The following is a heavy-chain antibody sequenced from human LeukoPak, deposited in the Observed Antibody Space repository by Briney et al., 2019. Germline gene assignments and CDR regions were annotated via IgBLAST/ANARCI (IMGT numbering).Heavy chain of an antibody. Sequence: SETLSLTCAVSGGSFSGSYWTWLRQPPGKGLEWIGEINHSGDTNYNSSLKNRATISLDTSKNRFSLAMTPLTAADTAVYYCARGDPSRYCTGGTCYSVQIWFDSWGQGTLVTVSS. CDR2: INHSGDT. CDR1: GGSFSGSY. J-gene: IGHJ5*01. D-gene: IGHD2-15*01. CDR3: ARGDPSRYCTGGTCYSVQIWFDS. V-gene: IGHV4-34*01.